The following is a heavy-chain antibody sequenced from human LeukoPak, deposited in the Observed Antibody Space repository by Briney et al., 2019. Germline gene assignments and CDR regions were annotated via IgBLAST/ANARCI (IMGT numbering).Heavy chain of an antibody. CDR2: VYYTGTT. CDR3: ARIDGDPLDS. CDR1: GGSLSTYY. D-gene: IGHD4-17*01. J-gene: IGHJ4*02. V-gene: IGHV4-59*08. Sequence: SETLSLTCSVSGGSLSTYYWTWIRQPPGKGLEFIGYVYYTGTTNYNPSLQSRVTISIDTSRSQFSLKLRSVTASDTAVYFCARIDGDPLDSWGQGTLVAVSS.